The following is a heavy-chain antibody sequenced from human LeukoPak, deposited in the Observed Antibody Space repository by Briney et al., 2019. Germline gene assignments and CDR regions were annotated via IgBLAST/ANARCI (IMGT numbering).Heavy chain of an antibody. D-gene: IGHD3-22*01. CDR1: GYTFTSYG. J-gene: IGHJ4*02. CDR2: ISAYNGNT. CDR3: ARDHGYYDSSGYYPPGGGY. V-gene: IGHV1-18*01. Sequence: ASVKVSCKASGYTFTSYGISWVRQAPGQGLEWMGWISAYNGNTNYAQKLQGRVTMTTDTSTSTAYMELRSLRSDDTAVYYCARDHGYYDSSGYYPPGGGYWGQGTLVTVSS.